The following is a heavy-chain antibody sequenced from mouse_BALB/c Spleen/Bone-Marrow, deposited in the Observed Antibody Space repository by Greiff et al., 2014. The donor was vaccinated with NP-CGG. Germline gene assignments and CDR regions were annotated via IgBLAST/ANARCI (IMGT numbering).Heavy chain of an antibody. V-gene: IGHV5-4*02. Sequence: DVKLQESGGGLVKPGGPLKLSCAASGFTFSDYYMYWVRQTPEKRLEWVATISDGGSYTYYPDSVKGRFTISRDNAKNNLYLQMSSLKSEDTAMYYCARSGERYGAMDYWGQGTSVTVFS. D-gene: IGHD1-1*02. CDR1: GFTFSDYY. CDR3: ARSGERYGAMDY. J-gene: IGHJ4*01. CDR2: ISDGGSYT.